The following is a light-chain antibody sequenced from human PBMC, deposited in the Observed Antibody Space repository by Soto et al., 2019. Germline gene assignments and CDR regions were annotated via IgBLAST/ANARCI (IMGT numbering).Light chain of an antibody. CDR2: TSS. V-gene: IGKV1-39*01. CDR3: QQGYNTPT. Sequence: DIQMTQSPSSLCASVGDRVTITCRASQSIRNYLNWYQQKTGTAPKLLISTSSDLQAGVPSRFSGSGSGTDFTLTITGLQPEDFATYYCQQGYNTPTFGQGTKVEI. CDR1: QSIRNY. J-gene: IGKJ1*01.